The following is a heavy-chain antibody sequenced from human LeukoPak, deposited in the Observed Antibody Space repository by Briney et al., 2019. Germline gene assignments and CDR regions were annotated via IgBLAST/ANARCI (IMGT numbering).Heavy chain of an antibody. CDR2: INPNSGGT. J-gene: IGHJ4*02. Sequence: GASVKVSCKASGYTFTGYYMHWVRQAPGQGLEWMGWINPNSGGTNYAQKFQGRVTMTRDTSISTAYMELSRLRSDDTAVYYCARARHAWSTIVGGLDYWGQGTLVTVSS. D-gene: IGHD5/OR15-5a*01. CDR3: ARARHAWSTIVGGLDY. CDR1: GYTFTGYY. V-gene: IGHV1-2*02.